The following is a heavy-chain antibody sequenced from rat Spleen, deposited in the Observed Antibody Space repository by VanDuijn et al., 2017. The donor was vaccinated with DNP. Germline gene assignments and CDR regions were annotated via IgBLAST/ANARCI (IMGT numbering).Heavy chain of an antibody. J-gene: IGHJ2*01. CDR1: GFTFSNYD. V-gene: IGHV5-7*01. CDR2: ISYDGSST. D-gene: IGHD1-4*01. CDR3: TTGFPGGFDY. Sequence: EVKLVESGGGLVQPGRSMKLSCAASGFTFSNYDMAWVRQAPKKGLEWVATISYDGSSTYYRDSVKGRFTISRDNAKSTLYLQMDSLRSEDTATYYCTTGFPGGFDYWGQGVMVTVSS.